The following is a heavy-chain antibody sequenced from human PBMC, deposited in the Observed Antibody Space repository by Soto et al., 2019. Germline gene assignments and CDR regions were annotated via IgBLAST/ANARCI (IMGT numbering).Heavy chain of an antibody. CDR3: AREDDYGGNGKFDY. D-gene: IGHD4-17*01. CDR1: GYTFTSYG. CDR2: NSAYNGNT. J-gene: IGHJ4*02. Sequence: ASVKVSCKASGYTFTSYGISWVRQAPGQGLEWMGWNSAYNGNTNYAQKLQGRVTMTTDTPTSTAYMELRSLRSDDTAVYYCAREDDYGGNGKFDYWGQGTLVTVSS. V-gene: IGHV1-18*01.